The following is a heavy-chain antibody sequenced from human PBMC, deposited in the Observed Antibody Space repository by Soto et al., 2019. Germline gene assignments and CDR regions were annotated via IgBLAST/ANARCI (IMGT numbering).Heavy chain of an antibody. J-gene: IGHJ3*02. CDR3: ARLTRSLDAFDI. Sequence: QLQLQESGPGLVKPSETLSLTCAVSGGSISGSSYYWGWIRQPPGKGLEWIGNLYYFGSTYYNPSLKSRVTISVDTSKNHFPLKLSSVTAADTAVYYCARLTRSLDAFDIWGQGTMVTVSS. CDR2: LYYFGST. CDR1: GGSISGSSYY. V-gene: IGHV4-39*02.